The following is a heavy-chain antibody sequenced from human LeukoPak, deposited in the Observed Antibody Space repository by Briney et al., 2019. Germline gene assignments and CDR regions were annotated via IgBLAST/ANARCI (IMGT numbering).Heavy chain of an antibody. CDR2: ISGSGGST. V-gene: IGHV3-23*01. D-gene: IGHD6-25*01. CDR1: GFTFSSYG. CDR3: AKDRLNYYYMDV. Sequence: GGSLRLSCAASGFTFSSYGMSWVRQAPGKGLEWVSAISGSGGSTYYADSVKGRFTISRDNSKNTLYLQMNSLRAEDTAVYYCAKDRLNYYYMDVWGKGTTVTISS. J-gene: IGHJ6*03.